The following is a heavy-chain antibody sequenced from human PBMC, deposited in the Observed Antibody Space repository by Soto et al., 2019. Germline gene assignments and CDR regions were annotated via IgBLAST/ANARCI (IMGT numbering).Heavy chain of an antibody. V-gene: IGHV3-23*01. CDR2: ISGSGDKI. CDR3: AKSAVAVSATPWFDP. CDR1: GFTFSNYA. J-gene: IGHJ5*02. D-gene: IGHD2-15*01. Sequence: EVQLLESGGGLVQPGGSLRLSCAASGFTFSNYAMSWVRQAPGKGLEWVSSISGSGDKINYADSVKGRFSISRDNSKKTLYLQMNSLGAEDTALYYCAKSAVAVSATPWFDPWGQGTLVTVSS.